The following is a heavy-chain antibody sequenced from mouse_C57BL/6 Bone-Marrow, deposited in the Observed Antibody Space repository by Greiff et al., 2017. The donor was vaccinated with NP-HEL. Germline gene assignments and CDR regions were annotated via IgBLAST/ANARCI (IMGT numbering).Heavy chain of an antibody. CDR1: GYAFSSSW. CDR3: AKFITSSFDY. Sequence: QVQLQQSGPELVKPGASVKISCKASGYAFSSSWMNWVKQRPGKGLEWIGRIYPGDGDTNYNGKFKGKATLTADKSSSTPYMQLSSLTSEDSAVYFCAKFITSSFDYWGQGTTLTVSS. J-gene: IGHJ2*01. CDR2: IYPGDGDT. D-gene: IGHD1-1*01. V-gene: IGHV1-82*01.